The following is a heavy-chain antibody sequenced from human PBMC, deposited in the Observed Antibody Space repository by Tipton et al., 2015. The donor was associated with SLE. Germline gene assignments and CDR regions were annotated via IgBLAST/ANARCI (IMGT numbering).Heavy chain of an antibody. Sequence: PGLVKPSETLSLTCRVSNFSISSGHYWVWIRQPPGKWLGWIGSIFHRGNSYYSPSLQSRVTISVDTSKNHFSLRLTSVTAADTAVYYCADSGYFNRWIDHWGQGTLVTVSS. J-gene: IGHJ4*02. D-gene: IGHD3-22*01. CDR2: IFHRGNS. CDR3: ADSGYFNRWIDH. CDR1: NFSISSGHY. V-gene: IGHV4-38-2*02.